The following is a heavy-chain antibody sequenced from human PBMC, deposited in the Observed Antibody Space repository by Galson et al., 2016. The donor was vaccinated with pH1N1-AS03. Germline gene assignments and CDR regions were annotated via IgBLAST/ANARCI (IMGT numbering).Heavy chain of an antibody. Sequence: SVKVSCKASGYTFTGFYVHWVRQAPGQGLEWMGWIDPNSGVTNYAQKFQAWVTMTRDTSSTTAYMEVSGLKSDDPAVYYCARDPRGPCTSTTCATTYYFGMDVWGQGTTVIVSS. J-gene: IGHJ6*02. CDR2: IDPNSGVT. CDR3: ARDPRGPCTSTTCATTYYFGMDV. CDR1: GYTFTGFY. V-gene: IGHV1-2*04. D-gene: IGHD2/OR15-2a*01.